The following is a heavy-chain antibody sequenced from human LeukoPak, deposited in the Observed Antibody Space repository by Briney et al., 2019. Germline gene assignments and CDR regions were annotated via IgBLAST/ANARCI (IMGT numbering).Heavy chain of an antibody. D-gene: IGHD5-18*01. V-gene: IGHV4-39*07. Sequence: PSETLSLTCTVSGGSISNSFFYWGWIRQPPGKGLEWIGEINHSGSTNYNPSLKSRVTISVDTSKNQFSLKLSSVTAADTAVYYCARTWIQLRRLDYWGQGTLVTVSS. J-gene: IGHJ4*02. CDR3: ARTWIQLRRLDY. CDR2: INHSGST. CDR1: GGSISNSFFY.